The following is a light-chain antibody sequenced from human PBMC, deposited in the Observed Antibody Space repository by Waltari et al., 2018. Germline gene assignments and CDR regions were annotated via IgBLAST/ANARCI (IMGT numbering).Light chain of an antibody. J-gene: IGLJ3*02. CDR3: QTGGHGTWV. Sequence: QLVVTQSPSASAPLGASVKLTCTLSSGHSSNIVAWLQQRPEKGPRYLMKVNSDGSPSKGDDIPDRFSGSSSGAGRYLTISSLQPDDEADYYCQTGGHGTWVFGGGTTLTVL. CDR2: VNSDGSP. V-gene: IGLV4-69*01. CDR1: SGHSSNI.